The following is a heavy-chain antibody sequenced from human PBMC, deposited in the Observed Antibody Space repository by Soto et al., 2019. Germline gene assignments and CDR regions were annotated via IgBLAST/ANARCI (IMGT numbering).Heavy chain of an antibody. Sequence: ESGGGLVQPGGSLRLSCAASGFTFSSYAMSWVRQAPGKGLEWVSAISGSGGSTYYGDSVKGRFTISSDNSKNTLYLQMNSLRAEDTAVYYCAKDRIRTYYYYGMDVWGQGTTVTVSS. V-gene: IGHV3-23*01. CDR3: AKDRIRTYYYYGMDV. CDR2: ISGSGGST. D-gene: IGHD4-17*01. CDR1: GFTFSSYA. J-gene: IGHJ6*02.